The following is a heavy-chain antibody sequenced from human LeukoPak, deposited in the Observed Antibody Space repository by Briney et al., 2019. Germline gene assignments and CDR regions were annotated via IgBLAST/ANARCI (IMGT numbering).Heavy chain of an antibody. CDR1: GFTFDDYA. D-gene: IGHD2-2*01. Sequence: PGGSLRLSCAASGFTFDDYAMHWVRQAPGKGLEWVAVISYDGSNKYYADSVKGRFTISRDNSKNTLYLQMNSLRAEDTAVYYCAKDVDCSSTSCHLLYYYYYGMDVWGQGTTVTVSS. CDR3: AKDVDCSSTSCHLLYYYYYGMDV. V-gene: IGHV3-30*18. J-gene: IGHJ6*02. CDR2: ISYDGSNK.